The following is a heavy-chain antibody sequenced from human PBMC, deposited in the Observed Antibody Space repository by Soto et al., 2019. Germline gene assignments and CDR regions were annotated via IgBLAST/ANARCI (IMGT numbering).Heavy chain of an antibody. CDR1: GGSISSGDYY. CDR3: AREGGAYSYGPGAYFDY. CDR2: IYYSGST. D-gene: IGHD5-18*01. Sequence: SETLSLTCTVSGGSISSGDYYWSWIRQPPGKGLEWIGYIYYSGSTYYNPSLKSRVTISVDTSKNQFSLKLSSVTAADTAVYYCAREGGAYSYGPGAYFDYWGQGTLVTVSS. V-gene: IGHV4-30-4*01. J-gene: IGHJ4*02.